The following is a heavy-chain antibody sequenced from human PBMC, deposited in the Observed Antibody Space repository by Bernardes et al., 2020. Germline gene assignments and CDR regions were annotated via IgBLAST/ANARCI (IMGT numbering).Heavy chain of an antibody. V-gene: IGHV4-39*01. Sequence: TCTVSGGSIRSSSYYWGWIRQPLGKGLEWIGSIYYSGSTYYNPSLKSRVTISVDTSKTQFSLKLSSVTAADTAVYYCARQPFDHTYYYDSSRQWAFDYFGQVTLFTVSS. J-gene: IGHJ4*02. CDR2: IYYSGST. CDR3: ARQPFDHTYYYDSSRQWAFDY. D-gene: IGHD3-22*01. CDR1: GGSIRSSSYY.